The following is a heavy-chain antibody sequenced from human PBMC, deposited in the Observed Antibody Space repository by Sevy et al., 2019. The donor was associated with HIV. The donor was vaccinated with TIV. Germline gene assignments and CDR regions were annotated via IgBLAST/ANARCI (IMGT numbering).Heavy chain of an antibody. Sequence: SETLSLTCTVSGGSISSGNYYWSWIRQPAGKGLEWIGRFYTSGGTNYTHFLKSRVTISVDTSKNQFSLKLSSGTAAGTAVDYCARESGDCSSTSCYEGVFDYWGQGTLVTVSS. V-gene: IGHV4-61*02. J-gene: IGHJ4*02. CDR3: ARESGDCSSTSCYEGVFDY. D-gene: IGHD2-2*01. CDR1: GGSISSGNYY. CDR2: FYTSGGT.